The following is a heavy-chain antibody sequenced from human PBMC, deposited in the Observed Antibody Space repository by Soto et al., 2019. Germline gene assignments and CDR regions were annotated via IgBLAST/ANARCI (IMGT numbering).Heavy chain of an antibody. CDR1: GFTFSDYY. D-gene: IGHD1-26*01. Sequence: QVQLVESGGGLVKPGESLRLSCAASGFTFSDYYMSWNHQAPGKGLEWVSYISNSGYTIHYTDSVKARFTISRDNARNSLHLKSNSVRAEDTAVAYCARDSGSPPDYYMDVWGRGTTVTFSS. V-gene: IGHV3-11*01. J-gene: IGHJ6*03. CDR3: ARDSGSPPDYYMDV. CDR2: ISNSGYTI.